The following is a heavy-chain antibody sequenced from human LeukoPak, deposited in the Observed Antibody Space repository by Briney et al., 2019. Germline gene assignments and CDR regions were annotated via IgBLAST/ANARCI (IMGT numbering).Heavy chain of an antibody. Sequence: SETLSLTCTVSGGSISSYYWSWIRHPPGKGLEWIGYIYYSGSTNYIPSLKSRVTISVDTSKNQFSLKLSSVTAADTAVYYCARGGMGDYGMDVWGQGTTVTVSS. J-gene: IGHJ6*02. CDR1: GGSISSYY. D-gene: IGHD2-15*01. V-gene: IGHV4-59*01. CDR3: ARGGMGDYGMDV. CDR2: IYYSGST.